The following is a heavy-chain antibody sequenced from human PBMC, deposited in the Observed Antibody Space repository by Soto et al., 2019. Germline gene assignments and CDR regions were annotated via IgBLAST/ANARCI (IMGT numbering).Heavy chain of an antibody. D-gene: IGHD6-19*01. CDR2: ISGSGGSP. CDR3: AKDLYSSGWYDEPGNWFDP. J-gene: IGHJ5*02. Sequence: PGGSLRLSCAASGFTFNSYTMAWVRQAPGKGLEWVPSISGSGGSPSYADSVKGRFTISRDNSKNTLYLQMNSLRAEDTAVFYFAKDLYSSGWYDEPGNWFDPWGQGTLVTVSS. V-gene: IGHV3-23*01. CDR1: GFTFNSYT.